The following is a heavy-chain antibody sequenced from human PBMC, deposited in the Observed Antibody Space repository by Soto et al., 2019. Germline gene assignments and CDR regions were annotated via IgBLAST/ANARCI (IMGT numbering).Heavy chain of an antibody. CDR1: GGTFSSYA. D-gene: IGHD3-16*02. J-gene: IGHJ4*02. Sequence: QVQLVQSGAEVKKPGSSVKVSCKASGGTFSSYAISWVRQAPGQGLEWMGGIIPIFGTANYAQKFQGRVTITADESTSKAYMELSSLRSEDTAVYYCARPHYDYVWGSYRYQYYFDYWGQGTLVTVSS. CDR3: ARPHYDYVWGSYRYQYYFDY. V-gene: IGHV1-69*01. CDR2: IIPIFGTA.